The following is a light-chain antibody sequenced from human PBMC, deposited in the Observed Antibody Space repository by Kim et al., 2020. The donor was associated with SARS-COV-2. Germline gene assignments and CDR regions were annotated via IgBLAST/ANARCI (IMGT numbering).Light chain of an antibody. CDR2: DTS. J-gene: IGLJ2*01. V-gene: IGLV7-46*01. CDR3: LLSYSGARARL. Sequence: QAVVTQEPSLTVSPGGTVTLTCGSSTGAVTSGHYPYWFQQKPGQAPRTLIYDTSNKHSWTPARFSGSLLGGKAALTLSGAQPEDEAEYYCLLSYSGARARLFCGGTQLTVL. CDR1: TGAVTSGHY.